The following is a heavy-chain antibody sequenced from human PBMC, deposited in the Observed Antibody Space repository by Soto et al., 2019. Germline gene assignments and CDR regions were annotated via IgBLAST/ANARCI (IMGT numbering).Heavy chain of an antibody. Sequence: GGSLRLSCAASGFTFSSYGMHWVRQAPGKGLEWVAVIRGGGGSKYYADSVKGRFTISRDNSKNTLYLQMNSLRAEDTAVYYCAKAGYCTNGVCYVTDYYYYMDVWGKGTTVTVSS. D-gene: IGHD2-8*01. CDR1: GFTFSSYG. V-gene: IGHV3-33*06. CDR2: IRGGGGSK. J-gene: IGHJ6*03. CDR3: AKAGYCTNGVCYVTDYYYYMDV.